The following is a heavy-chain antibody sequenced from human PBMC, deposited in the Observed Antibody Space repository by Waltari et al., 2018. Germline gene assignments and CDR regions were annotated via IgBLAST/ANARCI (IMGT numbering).Heavy chain of an antibody. CDR3: ANRGVGNYFKYFRL. J-gene: IGHJ1*01. CDR2: SYSIGAV. CDR1: GEPISDDVSRWTY. Sequence: QVQLQESSPGLVKPTHTLSLTCTVSGEPISDDVSRWTYWTWIRQSAGKVLEWIGHSYSIGAVDSNPSLRSRVTISLDTPKSHFTLKLTSVTAADTAVYYCANRGVGNYFKYFRLWSPGTLVTVSS. D-gene: IGHD1-7*01. V-gene: IGHV4-61*02.